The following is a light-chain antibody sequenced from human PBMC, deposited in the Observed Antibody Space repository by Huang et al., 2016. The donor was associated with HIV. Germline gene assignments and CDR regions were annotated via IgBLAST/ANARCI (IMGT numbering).Light chain of an antibody. CDR2: AAS. Sequence: DIQMTQYPSSLSASVGDRVTITCWASQDIKNYLAWYQQKAGQVPKLLIYAASSLQSGVPSRFSGHGSGTDFTLSIISLQPEDVAIYYCQRYDSVPRTFGQGTKVDIK. CDR3: QRYDSVPRT. V-gene: IGKV1-27*01. CDR1: QDIKNY. J-gene: IGKJ1*01.